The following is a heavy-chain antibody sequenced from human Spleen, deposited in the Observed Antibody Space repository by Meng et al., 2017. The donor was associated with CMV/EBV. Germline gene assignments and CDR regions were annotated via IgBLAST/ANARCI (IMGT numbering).Heavy chain of an antibody. CDR1: GGTVSNFA. D-gene: IGHD3-10*01. Sequence: SVKVSCKASGGTVSNFAISWVRQAPGQGLEWMGGNIPVFDTPVYAQKFQGRVSMTTDESTSTAYMELSSLRSEDTAVYYCARDGAEGAFDIWGQGTMVTVSS. CDR2: NIPVFDTP. J-gene: IGHJ3*02. CDR3: ARDGAEGAFDI. V-gene: IGHV1-69*05.